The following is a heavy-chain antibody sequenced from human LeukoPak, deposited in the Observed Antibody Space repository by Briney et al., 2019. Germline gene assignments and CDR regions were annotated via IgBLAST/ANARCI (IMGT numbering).Heavy chain of an antibody. CDR2: ISSSGTTI. CDR1: GFTFSTYE. D-gene: IGHD6-25*01. J-gene: IGHJ4*02. Sequence: PGGSLRLSCAASGFTFSTYEMNWVRQAPGKGLEWVSYISSSGTTIYYADSVKGRFTISRDNAKNSLYLQMDSLRAEDTAVYYCASLAAATTRGFDYWGQGTLVTVSS. V-gene: IGHV3-48*03. CDR3: ASLAAATTRGFDY.